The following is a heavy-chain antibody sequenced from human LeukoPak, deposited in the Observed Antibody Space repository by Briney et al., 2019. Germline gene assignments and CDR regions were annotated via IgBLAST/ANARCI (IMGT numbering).Heavy chain of an antibody. D-gene: IGHD1-26*01. CDR1: GFTFSSYW. Sequence: PGGSLRLSCAASGFTFSSYWMHWVRQAPGKGLVWVSRINSDGSSTSYADSVKGRFTISRDNAKNTLYLQMNSLRAEDTAVYYCAKGPVSGSYYLFWGQGTLVTVSS. J-gene: IGHJ4*02. CDR2: INSDGSST. CDR3: AKGPVSGSYYLF. V-gene: IGHV3-74*01.